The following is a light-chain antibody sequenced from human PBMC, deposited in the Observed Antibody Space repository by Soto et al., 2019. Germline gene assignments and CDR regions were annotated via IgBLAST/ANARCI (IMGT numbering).Light chain of an antibody. CDR3: QQYGSSLYT. CDR1: QSVSSSY. Sequence: EVVLTQSPGTLSLSPGERATLSCRASQSVSSSYLAWYQQKPGQAPRLLIYGVSSRAPGIPDRFSGGGSGTDFTLTISRLEPEDLAVYYCQQYGSSLYTFGQGTKLEIK. J-gene: IGKJ2*01. V-gene: IGKV3-20*01. CDR2: GVS.